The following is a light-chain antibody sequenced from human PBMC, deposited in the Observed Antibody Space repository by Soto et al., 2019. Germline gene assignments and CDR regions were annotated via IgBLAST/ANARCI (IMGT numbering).Light chain of an antibody. V-gene: IGKV1-39*01. J-gene: IGKJ5*01. CDR1: QSISSY. CDR2: AAS. CDR3: QQSYSSHPIT. Sequence: DIQMYISLSSLSANVGDRVTITCRVSQSISSYLNWYQQKPGKAPKLLIYAASSLQSGVPSRFSGSGSGTDFTLTISSLQPEDFATYYCQQSYSSHPITFGQGTLLEIK.